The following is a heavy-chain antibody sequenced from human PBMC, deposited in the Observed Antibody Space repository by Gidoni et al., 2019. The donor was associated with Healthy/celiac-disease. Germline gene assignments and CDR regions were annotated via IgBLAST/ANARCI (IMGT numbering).Heavy chain of an antibody. D-gene: IGHD6-6*01. V-gene: IGHV3-23*01. CDR2: ISGSGGST. J-gene: IGHJ4*02. CDR3: AKGSYSSSSREDY. Sequence: EVQLLESGGGLVQPGGSLRLSCAASGFTFSSYAMSWVRQAPGKGLEWVSAISGSGGSTYYADSVKGRFTISIDNSKNTLYLQMNSLRAEDTAVYYCAKGSYSSSSREDYWGQGTLVTVSS. CDR1: GFTFSSYA.